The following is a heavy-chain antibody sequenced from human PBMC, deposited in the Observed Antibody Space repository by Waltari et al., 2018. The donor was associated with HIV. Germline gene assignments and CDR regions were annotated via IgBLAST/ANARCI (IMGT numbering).Heavy chain of an antibody. J-gene: IGHJ6*02. V-gene: IGHV4-61*02. CDR2: IYTSGST. CDR1: GGSISSGSSY. D-gene: IGHD2-21*02. CDR3: ASYYCGGDCYSFYYYYGMDV. Sequence: QVQLQESGPGLVKPSQTLSLTCTVSGGSISSGSSYWSWIRQPAGKGLGWIGRIYTSGSTNDNPSLKSRVTISVDTSKNQFSLKLSSVTAADTAVYYCASYYCGGDCYSFYYYYGMDVWGQGTTVTVSS.